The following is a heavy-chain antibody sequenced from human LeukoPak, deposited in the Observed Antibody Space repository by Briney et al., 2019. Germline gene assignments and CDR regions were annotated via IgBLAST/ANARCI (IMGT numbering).Heavy chain of an antibody. CDR3: ACLMFASTRFEA. V-gene: IGHV5-51*01. D-gene: IGHD2-2*01. Sequence: GESLKISCKGSGYIFTNYWIGWARQMPGKGLEWMAVIYPGDSRTRYNPSFQGQVTISADKSINTAYLQWSSLKASDTALSYCACLMFASTRFEAWGQGGLVTVCS. CDR1: GYIFTNYW. CDR2: IYPGDSRT. J-gene: IGHJ5*02.